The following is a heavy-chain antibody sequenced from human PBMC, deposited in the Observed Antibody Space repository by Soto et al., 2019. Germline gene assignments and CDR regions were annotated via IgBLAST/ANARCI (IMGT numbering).Heavy chain of an antibody. D-gene: IGHD3-9*01. V-gene: IGHV4-34*01. J-gene: IGHJ6*03. CDR2: INHSGST. Sequence: QVQLQQWGAGLLKPSETLSLTCAVYGGSFSGYYWSWIRQPPGKGLEWIGEINHSGSTNYNPSLKSRVTISVDTSKNQFSLKLSSVTAADTAVYYCAGPYDILTGSRMDVWGKGTTVTVSS. CDR1: GGSFSGYY. CDR3: AGPYDILTGSRMDV.